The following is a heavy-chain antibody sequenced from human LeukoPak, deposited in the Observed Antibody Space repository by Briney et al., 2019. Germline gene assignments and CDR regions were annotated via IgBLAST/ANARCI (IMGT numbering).Heavy chain of an antibody. D-gene: IGHD3-10*01. V-gene: IGHV1-18*01. CDR1: GYTFTSYG. CDR3: ARDLTSITMVRGVIQGIDY. CDR2: ISAYNGNT. Sequence: ASVKVSCKASGYTFTSYGISWVRQTPGQGLEWMGWISAYNGNTNYAQKLQGRVTMTTDTSTSTAYMELRSLRSDDTAVYYCARDLTSITMVRGVIQGIDYWGQGTLVTVSS. J-gene: IGHJ4*02.